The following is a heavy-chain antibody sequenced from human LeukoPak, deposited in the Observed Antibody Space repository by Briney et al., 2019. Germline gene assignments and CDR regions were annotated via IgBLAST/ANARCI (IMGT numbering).Heavy chain of an antibody. V-gene: IGHV4-39*07. D-gene: IGHD3-10*01. CDR1: GGSISSSSYY. CDR2: INHSGST. J-gene: IGHJ4*02. CDR3: ARTAELGLHIFIDY. Sequence: SETLSLTCTVPGGSISSSSYYWGWIRQPPGKGLEWIGEINHSGSTNYNPSLKSRVTISVDTSKNQFSLKLSSVTAADTAVYYCARTAELGLHIFIDYWGQGTLVTVSS.